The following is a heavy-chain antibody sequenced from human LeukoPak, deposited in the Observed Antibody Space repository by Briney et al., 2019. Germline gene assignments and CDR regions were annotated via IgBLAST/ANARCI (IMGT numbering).Heavy chain of an antibody. CDR2: IYTSGST. CDR3: ARSPCSSTSCKALDYFDY. Sequence: PSETLSLTCTVSGGSISSGSYYWSWIRQPAGKGLEWIGRIYTSGSTNYNPSLKSRVTISVDTSKNQFSLKLSSVTAADTAVYYCARSPCSSTSCKALDYFDYWGQGTLVTVSS. V-gene: IGHV4-61*02. D-gene: IGHD2-2*01. J-gene: IGHJ4*02. CDR1: GGSISSGSYY.